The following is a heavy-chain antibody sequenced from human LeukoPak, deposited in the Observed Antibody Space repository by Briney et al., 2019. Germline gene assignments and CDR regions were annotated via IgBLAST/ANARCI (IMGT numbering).Heavy chain of an antibody. V-gene: IGHV3-21*01. CDR3: TRGGGSCSPSSCFNNYFDY. CDR1: GFSFGSYR. J-gene: IGHJ4*02. Sequence: GGSLRLSCAASGFSFGSYRMNWVRQAPGKGLEWVSSISSSGTYIYYADSVKDRFTISRDNAKNSPFLQMSSLRAEDTAVYYCTRGGGSCSPSSCFNNYFDYWGQGTLVTVSS. D-gene: IGHD2-2*01. CDR2: ISSSGTYI.